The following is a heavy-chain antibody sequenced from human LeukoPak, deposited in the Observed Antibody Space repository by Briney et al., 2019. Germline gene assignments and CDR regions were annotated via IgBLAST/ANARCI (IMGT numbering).Heavy chain of an antibody. D-gene: IGHD3-10*01. V-gene: IGHV3-30*02. CDR2: IRYDGSNK. J-gene: IGHJ4*02. Sequence: PGGSLRLSCAASGFTFSSYGMHWVRQAPGKGLEWVAFIRYDGSNKYYADSVKGRFTISRDNSKNTLYLQMNSLRAEDTAVYYCATGETSSYYFDYWGQGTLVTVSS. CDR3: ATGETSSYYFDY. CDR1: GFTFSSYG.